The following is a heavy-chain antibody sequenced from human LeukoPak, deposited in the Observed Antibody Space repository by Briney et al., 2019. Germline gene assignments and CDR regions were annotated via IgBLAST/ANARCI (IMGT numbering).Heavy chain of an antibody. V-gene: IGHV1-18*01. J-gene: IGHJ6*02. CDR2: ISAYNGNT. CDR3: ARRVSEWLLRGYYYYGMDV. Sequence: ASVKVSCKASGYTFTSYGISWVRQAPGQGLEWMGWISAYNGNTNYAQKLQGRVTMTTDTSTSTAHMELRSLRSDDTAVYYCARRVSEWLLRGYYYYGMDVWGQGTTVTVSS. D-gene: IGHD3-3*01. CDR1: GYTFTSYG.